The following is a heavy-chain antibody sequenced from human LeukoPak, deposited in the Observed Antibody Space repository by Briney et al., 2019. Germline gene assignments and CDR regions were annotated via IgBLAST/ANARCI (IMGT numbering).Heavy chain of an antibody. CDR2: INHSGST. CDR3: ARGRGVGTGTSLFDY. D-gene: IGHD1-1*01. V-gene: IGHV4-34*01. J-gene: IGHJ4*02. Sequence: PSETLSLTCAVYGGSSSGYYWSWIRHPPGKGLEWIGEINHSGSTNYNPSPKSRVTISVDTSKNQFSLKLSSVTAADTAVYYYARGRGVGTGTSLFDYWGQGTLVTVSS. CDR1: GGSSSGYY.